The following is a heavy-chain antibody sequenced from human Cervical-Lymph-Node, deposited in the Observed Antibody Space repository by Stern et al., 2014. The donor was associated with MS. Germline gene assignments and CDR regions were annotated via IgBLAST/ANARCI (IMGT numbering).Heavy chain of an antibody. V-gene: IGHV3-21*01. CDR3: TRAAGITASGSHFDY. Sequence: EVQLVESGGGLVKPGGSLRLSCAASGFTVSSYSMNWVRQAPGKGLEWVSSISTSGVNKYYADSVKGRFTISRDTAKNSLYLQMSSLRAEDTAVYYCTRAAGITASGSHFDYWGQGILVTVSS. CDR2: ISTSGVNK. D-gene: IGHD6-19*01. J-gene: IGHJ4*02. CDR1: GFTVSSYS.